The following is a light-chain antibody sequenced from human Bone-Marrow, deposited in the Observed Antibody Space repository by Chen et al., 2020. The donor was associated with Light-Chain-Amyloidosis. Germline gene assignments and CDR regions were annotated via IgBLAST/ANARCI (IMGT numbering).Light chain of an antibody. CDR2: RDT. J-gene: IGLJ2*01. CDR1: ELPTKY. Sequence: SYELTQPPSVSVSPCPTARNTCPGDELPTKYDYWYQQKPGQAPVLVIHRDTERPSGILERFSCSSSGTTATLTISGVQAEDEADYHCQSADSSGTYEVIFGGGTKLTVL. CDR3: QSADSSGTYEVI. V-gene: IGLV3-25*03.